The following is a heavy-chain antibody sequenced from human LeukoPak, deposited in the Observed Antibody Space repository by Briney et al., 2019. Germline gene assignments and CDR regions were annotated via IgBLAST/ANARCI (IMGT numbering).Heavy chain of an antibody. CDR2: IYYSGST. CDR1: GGSISSYY. V-gene: IGHV4-59*01. J-gene: IGHJ4*02. CDR3: ARDRSEFDY. Sequence: SETLSLTCTVSGGSISSYYWSWIRQPPGKGLEWIGYIYYSGSTNYNPSLKSRLTISADTSKNQFSLKLNSVTAADTAVYYCARDRSEFDYWGQGTLVTVSS.